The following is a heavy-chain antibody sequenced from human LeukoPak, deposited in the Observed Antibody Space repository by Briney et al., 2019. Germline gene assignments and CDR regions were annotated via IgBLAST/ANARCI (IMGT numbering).Heavy chain of an antibody. J-gene: IGHJ4*02. V-gene: IGHV3-9*01. CDR3: AKVQLTRAAAGTPFDY. D-gene: IGHD6-13*01. CDR2: ISWNSGSI. Sequence: GRSLRLSCAASGFTFDDYAMHWVRQAPGKGLEWVSGISWNSGSIGYADSVKGRFTISRDNAKNSLYLQMNSLRAEDTALYYCAKVQLTRAAAGTPFDYWGQGTLVTVSS. CDR1: GFTFDDYA.